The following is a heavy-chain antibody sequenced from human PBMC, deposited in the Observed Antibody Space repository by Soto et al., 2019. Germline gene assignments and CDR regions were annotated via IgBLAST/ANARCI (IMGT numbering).Heavy chain of an antibody. Sequence: QVQLQESGPGLVKPSETLSLTCTVSGGSISSYYWSWIRQPPGKGLEWIGYIYYSGSTNYNPSLKSRVTISVDTSKNQFSLKLSSVTAADTAVYYCAREGILGQQAYFDYWGQGTLVTVSS. V-gene: IGHV4-59*01. CDR2: IYYSGST. CDR3: AREGILGQQAYFDY. D-gene: IGHD3-16*01. CDR1: GGSISSYY. J-gene: IGHJ4*02.